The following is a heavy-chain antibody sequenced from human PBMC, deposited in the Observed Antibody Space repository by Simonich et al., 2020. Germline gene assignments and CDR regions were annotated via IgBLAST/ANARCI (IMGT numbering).Heavy chain of an antibody. CDR1: GGSISSYY. J-gene: IGHJ2*01. CDR2: IYYSGST. CDR3: ARRTTGITIFGVVTNYWYFDL. V-gene: IGHV4-59*12. D-gene: IGHD3-3*01. Sequence: ESGPGLVKPSETLSLTCTVSGGSISSYYWSWIRQPPGNALEWIGYIYYSGSTNYNPSLKSRITISIDTSKNQFYLKLSSVTTADTAGYYCARRTTGITIFGVVTNYWYFDLWGRGTLVTVSS.